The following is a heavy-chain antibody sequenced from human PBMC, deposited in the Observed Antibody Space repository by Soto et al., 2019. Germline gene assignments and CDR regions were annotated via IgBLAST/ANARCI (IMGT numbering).Heavy chain of an antibody. CDR3: ARGLYYDFWSGYHNWFDP. J-gene: IGHJ5*02. D-gene: IGHD3-3*01. CDR2: INHSGST. Sequence: KPSETLSLTCAVYGGSFSGYYWSWIRQPPGKGLEWIGEINHSGSTNYNPSLKSRVTISVDTSKNQFSLKLSSVTAADTAVYYCARGLYYDFWSGYHNWFDPWGQGTLVTVSS. CDR1: GGSFSGYY. V-gene: IGHV4-34*01.